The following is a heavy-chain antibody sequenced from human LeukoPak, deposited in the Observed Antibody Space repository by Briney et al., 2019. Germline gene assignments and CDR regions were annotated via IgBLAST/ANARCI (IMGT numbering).Heavy chain of an antibody. J-gene: IGHJ3*02. Sequence: GGSLRLSCAASGFTVSSNYMSWVRQAPGKGLEWVSVIYSGGSTYYADSVKGRFTISRDNSKNTLYLQMNSLRAEGTAVYYCARDLGPPDDAFDIWGQGTMVTVSS. CDR3: ARDLGPPDDAFDI. V-gene: IGHV3-66*02. D-gene: IGHD3-16*01. CDR1: GFTVSSNY. CDR2: IYSGGST.